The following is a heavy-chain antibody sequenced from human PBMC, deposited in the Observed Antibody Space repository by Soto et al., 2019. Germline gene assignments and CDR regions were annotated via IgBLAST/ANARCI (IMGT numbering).Heavy chain of an antibody. Sequence: SETLSLTCAVYGGSFSGYYWSWIRQPPGKGLEWIGEINHSGSTNYNPSLKSRVTISVDTSKNQFSLKLSSVTAADTAVYYCAREGGDYEPYYYYYGMDVWGQGTTVT. D-gene: IGHD4-17*01. V-gene: IGHV4-34*01. CDR1: GGSFSGYY. CDR3: AREGGDYEPYYYYYGMDV. CDR2: INHSGST. J-gene: IGHJ6*02.